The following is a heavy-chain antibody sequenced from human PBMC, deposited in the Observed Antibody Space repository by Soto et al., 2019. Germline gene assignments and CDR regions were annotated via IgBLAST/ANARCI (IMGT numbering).Heavy chain of an antibody. J-gene: IGHJ4*02. CDR3: AKDSYGSGAKPPLYFGY. D-gene: IGHD3-10*01. CDR2: ISWNSGSI. Sequence: EVQLVESGGGLVQPGRSLRLSCAASGFTFDDYAMHWVRQAPGKGLEWVSGISWNSGSIGYAESVKGRFTISRDNSKNSLYRPMNRLRAEDTALDYCAKDSYGSGAKPPLYFGYLGQGSLVTVCS. CDR1: GFTFDDYA. V-gene: IGHV3-9*01.